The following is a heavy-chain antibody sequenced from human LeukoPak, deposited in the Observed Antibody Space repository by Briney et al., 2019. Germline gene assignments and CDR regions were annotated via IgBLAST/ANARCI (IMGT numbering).Heavy chain of an antibody. J-gene: IGHJ4*02. CDR3: ARGRGLRYFDWHLDY. CDR1: GYTFTGYY. V-gene: IGHV1-2*06. D-gene: IGHD3-9*01. CDR2: INPNSGGT. Sequence: GASVKVSCKASGYTFTGYYMHWVRQAPGQGLEWVGRINPNSGGTNYAQKFQGRVTMTRDTSISTAYMELSRLRSDDTAVYYCARGRGLRYFDWHLDYWGQGTLVTVSS.